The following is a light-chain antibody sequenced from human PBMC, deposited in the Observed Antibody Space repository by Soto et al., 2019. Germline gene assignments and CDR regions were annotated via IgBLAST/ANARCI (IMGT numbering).Light chain of an antibody. Sequence: DIQMTQSPSSLSASVGDRVTITCRASQNIGRWLAWYQQKPGKAPKLMIYDVSTLISGVPSRFSGSGSGTEFTLTISSRQPDDFTTYYCQQYNLHSPATFGPGTLVEIK. J-gene: IGKJ1*01. V-gene: IGKV1-5*01. CDR3: QQYNLHSPAT. CDR1: QNIGRW. CDR2: DVS.